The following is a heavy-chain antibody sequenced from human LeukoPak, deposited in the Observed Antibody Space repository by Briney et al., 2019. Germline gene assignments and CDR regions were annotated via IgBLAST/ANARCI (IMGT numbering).Heavy chain of an antibody. V-gene: IGHV3-23*01. CDR2: IVGSSGDT. CDR3: AEDGWYGSSGFLQH. D-gene: IGHD6-13*01. CDR1: GFTFSGYT. Sequence: GGSLRLSCAASGFTFSGYTMHWVRQAPGKGLEWVSTIVGSSGDTSYAGSVKGRFTIPRDNSKNTLYLQMNSLRADDTAIYYCAEDGWYGSSGFLQHWGQGTLVTVSS. J-gene: IGHJ1*01.